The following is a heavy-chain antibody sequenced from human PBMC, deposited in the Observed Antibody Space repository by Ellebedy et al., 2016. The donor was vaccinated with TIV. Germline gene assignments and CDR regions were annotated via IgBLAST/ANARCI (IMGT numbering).Heavy chain of an antibody. CDR2: IYYSGST. J-gene: IGHJ3*02. Sequence: MPSETLSLTCTVSGGSVSSGSYYWSWIRQPPGKGLEWIGYIYYSGSTNYNPSLKSRVTISVDTSKNQFSLKLSSVTAADTAVYYCAREDGGQGDAFDIWGQGTMVTVSS. D-gene: IGHD4-23*01. CDR3: AREDGGQGDAFDI. CDR1: GGSVSSGSYY. V-gene: IGHV4-61*01.